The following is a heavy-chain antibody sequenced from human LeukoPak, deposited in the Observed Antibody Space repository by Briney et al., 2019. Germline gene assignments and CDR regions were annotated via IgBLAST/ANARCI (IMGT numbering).Heavy chain of an antibody. CDR2: IWYDGSNK. CDR1: GFSFISYG. D-gene: IGHD1-26*01. V-gene: IGHV3-33*08. CDR3: ARELVPRGYYADYYFDY. Sequence: GGSLRLSCAASGFSFISYGMHWVRQAPGKGLEWVAVIWYDGSNKYYADSVKGRFTISRDNSKNTLYLQMNSLRAEDTAVYYCARELVPRGYYADYYFDYWGQGTLVTVSS. J-gene: IGHJ4*02.